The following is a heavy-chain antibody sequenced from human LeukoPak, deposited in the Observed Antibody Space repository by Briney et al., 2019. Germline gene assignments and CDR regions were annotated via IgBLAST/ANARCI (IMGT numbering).Heavy chain of an antibody. CDR3: ARDPSQRRLHYYYYYYYMDV. Sequence: ASVKVSCKASGYTFTSYYMHWVRQAPGQGLEWMGIINPSGGSTSYAQKFQGRVTMTRDMSTSTVYMELSSLRSEDTAVYYCARDPSQRRLHYYYYYYYMDVWGKGTTVTVSS. J-gene: IGHJ6*03. V-gene: IGHV1-46*01. D-gene: IGHD5-18*01. CDR1: GYTFTSYY. CDR2: INPSGGST.